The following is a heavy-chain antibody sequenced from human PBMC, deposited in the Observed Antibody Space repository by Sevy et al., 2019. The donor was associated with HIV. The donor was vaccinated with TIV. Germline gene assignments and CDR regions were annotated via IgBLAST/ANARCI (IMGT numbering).Heavy chain of an antibody. CDR2: ISGSSGTI. V-gene: IGHV3-48*02. Sequence: GGSLRLSCAASGFSFSQYSMNWVHQAPGKGLEWLSYISGSSGTIYYAGSVKGRFTISRDNAKNSVYLQMNSLRDEDSAVYYCARVVLYYDANYCDFWGQGALVTVSS. J-gene: IGHJ4*02. D-gene: IGHD3-22*01. CDR1: GFSFSQYS. CDR3: ARVVLYYDANYCDF.